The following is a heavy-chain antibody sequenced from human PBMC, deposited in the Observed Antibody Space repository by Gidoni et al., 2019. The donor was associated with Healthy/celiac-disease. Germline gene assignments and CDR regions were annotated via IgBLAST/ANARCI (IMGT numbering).Heavy chain of an antibody. D-gene: IGHD6-19*01. J-gene: IGHJ3*02. CDR1: GFTFSSYG. Sequence: QVQLVESGGGVVQPGRSLRLSCAASGFTFSSYGMHWVRQAPGKGLEWVAVISYDGSNKYYADSVKGRFTISRDNSKNTLYLQMNSLRAEDTAVYYCANPRRGDSSGWSAFDIWGQGTMVTVSS. CDR2: ISYDGSNK. CDR3: ANPRRGDSSGWSAFDI. V-gene: IGHV3-30*18.